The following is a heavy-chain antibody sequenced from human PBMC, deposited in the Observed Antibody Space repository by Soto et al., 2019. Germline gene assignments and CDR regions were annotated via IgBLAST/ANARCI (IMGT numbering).Heavy chain of an antibody. D-gene: IGHD2-2*01. V-gene: IGHV4-34*01. Sequence: GGIRKPTGKGLEWIGEINHSGSTNYNPSLKSRVTISVDTSKNQFSLKLSSVTAADTAVYYCARGGGYCSSTSCSGPDYYYYGMDVWGQGTTVTVSS. CDR3: ARGGGYCSSTSCSGPDYYYYGMDV. CDR2: INHSGST. J-gene: IGHJ6*02.